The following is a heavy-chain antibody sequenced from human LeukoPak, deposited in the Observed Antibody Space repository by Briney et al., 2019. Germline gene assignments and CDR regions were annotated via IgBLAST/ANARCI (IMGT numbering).Heavy chain of an antibody. CDR3: AKGVVVAPDVTPFDY. J-gene: IGHJ4*02. CDR2: ISSSSSYI. CDR1: GFTFSNYG. Sequence: GGSLRLSCAASGFTFSNYGMHWVRQAPGKGLEWVSSISSSSSYIYYADSVKGRFTISRDNSKNTLYLQMNSLRAEDTAVYYCAKGVVVAPDVTPFDYWGQGTLVTVSS. D-gene: IGHD2-2*01. V-gene: IGHV3-21*04.